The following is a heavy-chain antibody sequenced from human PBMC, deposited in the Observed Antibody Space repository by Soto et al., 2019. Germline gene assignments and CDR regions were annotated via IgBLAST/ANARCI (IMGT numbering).Heavy chain of an antibody. CDR2: IYYSGST. Sequence: SETLSLTCTVSGGSISSSSYYWGWIRQPPGKGLEWIGSIYYSGSTYYNPSLKSRVTISVDTSKNQFSLKLSSVTAADTAVYYCARQGSSSWYGTGSPNFDYWGQGTLVTVSS. CDR1: GGSISSSSYY. D-gene: IGHD6-13*01. V-gene: IGHV4-39*01. CDR3: ARQGSSSWYGTGSPNFDY. J-gene: IGHJ4*02.